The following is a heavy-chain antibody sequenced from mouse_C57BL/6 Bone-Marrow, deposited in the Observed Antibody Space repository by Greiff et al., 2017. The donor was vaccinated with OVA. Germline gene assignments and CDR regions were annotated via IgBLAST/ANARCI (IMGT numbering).Heavy chain of an antibody. CDR2: IDPENGDT. CDR1: GFNIKDDY. D-gene: IGHD1-1*01. J-gene: IGHJ2*01. CDR3: TRITTVVAFDY. Sequence: VQLQQSGAELVRPGASVKLSCTASGFNIKDDYMHWVKQRPEQGLEWIGWIDPENGDTEYASKFKGKATLTADTSSHTAYLQLSSLTSEDTAVNYCTRITTVVAFDYWGQGTTLTVSS. V-gene: IGHV14-4*01.